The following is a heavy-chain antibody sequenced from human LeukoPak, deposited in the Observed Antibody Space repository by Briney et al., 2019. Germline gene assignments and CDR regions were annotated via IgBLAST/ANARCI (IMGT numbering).Heavy chain of an antibody. CDR2: IWYDGSNK. CDR3: ARDGDITPTDV. V-gene: IGHV3-33*01. J-gene: IGHJ6*02. Sequence: PGGSLRLSCAASGFTFSSFGMHWVRQAPGKGLEWVAVIWYDGSNKYYADSVKGRFTIPRDNSKNTLYLQMNSLRAEDTAVYYCARDGDITPTDVWGQGTTVTVSS. D-gene: IGHD2-15*01. CDR1: GFTFSSFG.